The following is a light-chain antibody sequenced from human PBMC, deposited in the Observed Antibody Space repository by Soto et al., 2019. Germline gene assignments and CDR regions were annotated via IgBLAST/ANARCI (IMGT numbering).Light chain of an antibody. CDR3: QQYASSPLT. CDR2: GAS. V-gene: IGKV3-20*01. Sequence: EIVLTQSPGTLSLSSGERATLSCRASQSVRSNYLAWYQQKPGQAPRLLIYGASSRATGIPDRFGGSGSGTDFTLTISRLEPEDFAVXYXQQYASSPLTFGGGTKVEIK. CDR1: QSVRSNY. J-gene: IGKJ4*01.